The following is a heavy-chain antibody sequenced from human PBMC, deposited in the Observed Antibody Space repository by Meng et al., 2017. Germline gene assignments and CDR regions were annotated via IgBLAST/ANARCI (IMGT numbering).Heavy chain of an antibody. CDR3: ARGYYGSGLFDP. CDR2: MNPNSGNT. CDR1: GYTFTSYD. J-gene: IGHJ5*02. Sequence: QGQMVQSGAEVKKPGASVKVSCKASGYTFTSYDINWVRQATGQGLEWMGWMNPNSGNTGYAQKFQGRVTITRNTSISTAYMELSSLRSKDTAVYYCARGYYGSGLFDPWGQGTLVTVSS. V-gene: IGHV1-8*01. D-gene: IGHD3-10*01.